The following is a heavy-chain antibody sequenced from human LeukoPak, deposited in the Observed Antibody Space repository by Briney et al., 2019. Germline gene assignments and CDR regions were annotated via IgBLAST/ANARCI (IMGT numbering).Heavy chain of an antibody. CDR1: GVSFDDYY. CDR3: TRMTTGHDY. Sequence: SETLSPTCAVSGVSFDDYYWSWVRQTPGKGLEWIGEINHSGYTNDSPSLKSRVTLSIDTSRKQFSLNLRSVTVADAGIYYCTRMTTGHDYWGQGTLVTVSS. J-gene: IGHJ4*02. V-gene: IGHV4-34*01. D-gene: IGHD4-17*01. CDR2: INHSGYT.